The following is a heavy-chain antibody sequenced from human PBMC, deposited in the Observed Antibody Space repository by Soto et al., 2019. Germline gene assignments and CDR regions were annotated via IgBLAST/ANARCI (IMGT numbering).Heavy chain of an antibody. CDR3: ASKGVTMVRGVIVYYYYGMDV. V-gene: IGHV1-2*04. Sequence: GASVKVSCEASGYTFTGYYMHWVRQAPGQGLEWMGWINPNSGGTNYAQKFQGWVTMTRDTSISTAYMELSRLRSDDTAVYYCASKGVTMVRGVIVYYYYGMDVWGQGTTVTVSS. D-gene: IGHD3-10*01. J-gene: IGHJ6*02. CDR2: INPNSGGT. CDR1: GYTFTGYY.